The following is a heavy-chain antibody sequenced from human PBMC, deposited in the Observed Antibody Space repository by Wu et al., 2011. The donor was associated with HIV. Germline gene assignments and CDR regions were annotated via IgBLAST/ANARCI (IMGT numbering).Heavy chain of an antibody. CDR2: ILPVFDTL. V-gene: IGHV1-69*06. J-gene: IGHJ6*02. CDR1: GGAFTNSA. Sequence: QVQLVQSGSEVKKPGSSVKVSCKASGGAFTNSALSWVRQAPGQGLEWMGRILPVFDTLNYAQKFQGRVTITADKSTTTTYMELSSLTFEDTAVYYCVRDRRDEIIINNGLDVWGQGTTVTVSS. D-gene: IGHD3-10*01. CDR3: VRDRRDEIIINNGLDV.